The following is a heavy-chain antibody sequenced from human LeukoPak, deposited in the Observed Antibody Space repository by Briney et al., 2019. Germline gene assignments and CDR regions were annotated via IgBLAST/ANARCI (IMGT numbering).Heavy chain of an antibody. CDR2: MNPNTGNT. Sequence: ASVKVSCKASGFPFTRYDINWVRQTSAQGLEWMGWMNPNTGNTGYAQKFQGRVTITADESTSTAYMELSSLRSEDTAVYYCARDLGPGRAFDIWGQGTMVTVSS. CDR1: GFPFTRYD. CDR3: ARDLGPGRAFDI. J-gene: IGHJ3*02. V-gene: IGHV1-8*03. D-gene: IGHD3-16*01.